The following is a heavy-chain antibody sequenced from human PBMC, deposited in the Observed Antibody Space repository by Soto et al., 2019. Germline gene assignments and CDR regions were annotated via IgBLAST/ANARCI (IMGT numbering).Heavy chain of an antibody. CDR1: GFSVSSNY. D-gene: IGHD6-19*01. J-gene: IGHJ4*02. Sequence: EVQLVESGGGLIQPGGSLRLSCAASGFSVSSNYLTWVRQAPGKGLEWVSVIYSDGSTYYADSVKGRFTISRDNSKNTMYLQMNSLRAEDTAVYYCARARSTGAGLFDYWGQGTLVTVSS. V-gene: IGHV3-53*01. CDR3: ARARSTGAGLFDY. CDR2: IYSDGST.